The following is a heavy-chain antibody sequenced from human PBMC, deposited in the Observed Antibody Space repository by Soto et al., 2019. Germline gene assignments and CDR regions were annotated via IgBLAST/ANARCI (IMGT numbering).Heavy chain of an antibody. V-gene: IGHV4-59*08. CDR1: GGSINNYY. J-gene: IGHJ4*02. CDR3: ERHIMATIGFDC. Sequence: QVQLQELGPGLVKPSETLSLTCTISGGSINNYYWSWIRQPPGKGLEWIGYIYYSGSTKYNPALNSRATISVDTSKNQFSLKLSSVTAADTAVYYCERHIMATIGFDCWGQGTLVTVSS. D-gene: IGHD5-12*01. CDR2: IYYSGST.